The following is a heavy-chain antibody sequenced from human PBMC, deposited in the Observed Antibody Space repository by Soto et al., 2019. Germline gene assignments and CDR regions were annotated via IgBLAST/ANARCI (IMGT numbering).Heavy chain of an antibody. CDR2: ISSSSSYI. CDR1: GFSFNTYS. D-gene: IGHD3-10*01. CDR3: ASLRRFALDY. V-gene: IGHV3-21*01. J-gene: IGHJ4*02. Sequence: EVQLVESGGGLVKPGGSLRLSCAASGFSFNTYSMNWVRQAPGKGLEWVSSISSSSSYINYANSVKGRVTISRDNAKNSLYLQMNRLRADDTAVYYCASLRRFALDYWGQGTLVTVSS.